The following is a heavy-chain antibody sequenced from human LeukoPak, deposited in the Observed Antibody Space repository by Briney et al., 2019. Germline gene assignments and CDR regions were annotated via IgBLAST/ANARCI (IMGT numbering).Heavy chain of an antibody. CDR2: IYPGDSDT. D-gene: IGHD3-22*01. Sequence: PGESLKISCKGSGYSFSTYWIGWVRQMPGKGLELMGIIYPGDSDTTYSPSFQGQVTISVDKSISTAYLQWSTLKASDTAMYYCARRVNSGYYSDYWAQGTLVTVSS. CDR3: ARRVNSGYYSDY. V-gene: IGHV5-51*01. CDR1: GYSFSTYW. J-gene: IGHJ4*02.